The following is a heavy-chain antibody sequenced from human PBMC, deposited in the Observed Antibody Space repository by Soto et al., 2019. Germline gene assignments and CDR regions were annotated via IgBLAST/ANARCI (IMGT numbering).Heavy chain of an antibody. CDR1: GGTFSSYA. Sequence: QVQLVQSGAEVKKPRSSVKVSCKASGGTFSSYAISWVRQAPGQGLEWMGGIIPIFGTANYAQKFQGRVTITADESTSTAYRELSSLRSEDTAVYYFARGHSKVSAFAIWGQETMVTVSS. D-gene: IGHD1-20*01. J-gene: IGHJ3*02. CDR3: ARGHSKVSAFAI. CDR2: IIPIFGTA. V-gene: IGHV1-69*01.